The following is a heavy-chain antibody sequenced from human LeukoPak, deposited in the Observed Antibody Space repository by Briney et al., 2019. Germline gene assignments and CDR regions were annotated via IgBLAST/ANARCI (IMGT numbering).Heavy chain of an antibody. V-gene: IGHV3-23*01. CDR2: MSGSGAST. D-gene: IGHD2-8*01. CDR1: GFTFSSYA. J-gene: IGHJ4*02. CDR3: AKDRIYCTNGVCYGYFDY. Sequence: RGGSLRLSCAASGFTFSSYAMSWVRQVPGKGLEWVSVMSGSGASTYYADSVKGRFTISRDNSKNTLYLQMNSLRAEDTAVYYCAKDRIYCTNGVCYGYFDYWGQGTLVTVSS.